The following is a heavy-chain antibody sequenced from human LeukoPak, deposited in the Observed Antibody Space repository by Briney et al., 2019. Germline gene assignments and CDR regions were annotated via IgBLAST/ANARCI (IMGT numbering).Heavy chain of an antibody. CDR3: AKDTHDSSGYYYD. J-gene: IGHJ4*02. CDR1: GFTFDDYT. Sequence: GGSLRLSCAASGFTFDDYTMHWVRQAPGKGLEWVSLISWDGGSTYYADSVKGRFTISGDNSKNSLYLQMNSLRTEDTALYYCAKDTHDSSGYYYDWGQGTLVTVSS. D-gene: IGHD3-22*01. CDR2: ISWDGGST. V-gene: IGHV3-43*01.